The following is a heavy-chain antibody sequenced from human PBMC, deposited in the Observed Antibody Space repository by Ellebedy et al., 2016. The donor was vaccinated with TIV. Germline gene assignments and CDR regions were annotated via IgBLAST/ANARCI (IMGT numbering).Heavy chain of an antibody. CDR1: GFTFSSYA. J-gene: IGHJ4*02. D-gene: IGHD6-19*01. Sequence: PGGSLRLSCAASGFTFSSYATSWVRQAPGKGLEWVSAISGSGDSPHYADSVKGRFTISRDTSKNTLYLKMNSLRAEDTAVYYCAKDRFSSAWYGGYFDYWGQGTLVTVSS. CDR2: ISGSGDSP. V-gene: IGHV3-23*01. CDR3: AKDRFSSAWYGGYFDY.